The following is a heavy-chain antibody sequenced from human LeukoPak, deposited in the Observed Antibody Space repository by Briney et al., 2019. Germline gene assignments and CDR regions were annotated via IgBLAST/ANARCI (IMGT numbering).Heavy chain of an antibody. V-gene: IGHV3-48*04. D-gene: IGHD2/OR15-2a*01. J-gene: IGHJ4*02. CDR3: ARVTYAVPDY. Sequence: GSLRLSCAASGFTFSSYSMNWVRQAPGKGLEWVSYISSSGNNIYFADSVKGRFTISRDNAKNSLFLQMNSLRAEDTAVYYCARVTYAVPDYWGQGTLVTVSS. CDR1: GFTFSSYS. CDR2: ISSSGNNI.